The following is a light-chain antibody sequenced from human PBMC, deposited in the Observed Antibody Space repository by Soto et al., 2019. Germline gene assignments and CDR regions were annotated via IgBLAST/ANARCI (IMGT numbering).Light chain of an antibody. Sequence: QSVLTQPASVSGSPGQSITISCTGTSSEVGGYNYVSWYQQHPGKAPKVMIYEVNNRPSGVSNRFSGSKSGNTASLTISGLQAEDEADYYCNSYTSGSTQVFGTGTKVTVL. CDR2: EVN. CDR1: SSEVGGYNY. J-gene: IGLJ1*01. CDR3: NSYTSGSTQV. V-gene: IGLV2-14*01.